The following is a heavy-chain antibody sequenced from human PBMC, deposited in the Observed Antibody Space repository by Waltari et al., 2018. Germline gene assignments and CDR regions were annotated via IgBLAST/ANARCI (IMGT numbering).Heavy chain of an antibody. CDR2: IYYSGRT. D-gene: IGHD3-3*01. CDR1: GGSISSSSYY. Sequence: QLQLQESGPGLVKPSETLSLTCTVSGGSISSSSYYWGWIRQPPGKGLEWIGSIYYSGRTYYNPSLKSRVTISVDTSKNQFSLKLSSVTAADTAVYYCARLIFGVVITPTYYFDYWGQGTLVTVSS. V-gene: IGHV4-39*01. J-gene: IGHJ4*02. CDR3: ARLIFGVVITPTYYFDY.